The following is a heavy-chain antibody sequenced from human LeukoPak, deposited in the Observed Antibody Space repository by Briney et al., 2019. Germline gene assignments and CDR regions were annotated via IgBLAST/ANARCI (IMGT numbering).Heavy chain of an antibody. J-gene: IGHJ6*03. CDR2: INHSGST. CDR1: GGSFSGYY. CDR3: ARVGSDKQWLVPNKYYYYYYMDV. D-gene: IGHD6-19*01. Sequence: SETLSLTCAVYGGSFSGYYWSWIRQPPGKGLEWIGEINHSGSTNYNPSLKSRVTISVDTSKNQSSLKLSSVTAADTAVYYCARVGSDKQWLVPNKYYYYYYMDVWGKGATVTVSS. V-gene: IGHV4-34*01.